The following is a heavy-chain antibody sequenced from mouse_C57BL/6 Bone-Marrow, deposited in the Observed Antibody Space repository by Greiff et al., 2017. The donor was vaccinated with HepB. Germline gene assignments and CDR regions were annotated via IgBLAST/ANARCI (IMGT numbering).Heavy chain of an antibody. CDR3: ARPFNWDPYYFDY. J-gene: IGHJ2*01. CDR1: GYTFTSYD. D-gene: IGHD4-1*01. V-gene: IGHV1-85*01. CDR2: IYPRDGST. Sequence: VQLQQSGPELVKPGASVKLSCKASGYTFTSYDINWVKQSPGQGLEWIGWIYPRDGSTKYNEKFKGKATLTVDTSSSTAYMELHSLTSEDSAVYFCARPFNWDPYYFDYWGQGTTLTVSS.